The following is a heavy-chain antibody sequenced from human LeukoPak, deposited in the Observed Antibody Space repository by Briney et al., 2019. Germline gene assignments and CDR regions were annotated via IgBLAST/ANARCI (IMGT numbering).Heavy chain of an antibody. D-gene: IGHD6-19*01. Sequence: ASVKVSCKASGYTFTSYGISWVRQAPGQGLEWMGWISAYNGNTNYAQKLQGRVTMTTDTSTSTAYMELRGLRSDDTAVYYCASSPGSSVSGVFDYWGQGTLVTVSS. V-gene: IGHV1-18*01. J-gene: IGHJ4*02. CDR3: ASSPGSSVSGVFDY. CDR1: GYTFTSYG. CDR2: ISAYNGNT.